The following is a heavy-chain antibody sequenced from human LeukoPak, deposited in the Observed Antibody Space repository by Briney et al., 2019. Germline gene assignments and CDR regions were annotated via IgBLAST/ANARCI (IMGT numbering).Heavy chain of an antibody. CDR3: VREYSGFDY. V-gene: IGHV4-61*01. Sequence: SETLCLTCMVSGDPISGYSNYKWTWIRQPPGKGLEWIGYIYYHGSTNYNHSLKSRVTFSVDTSKNQFSLKLTSVTAADTAVYYCVREYSGFDYWGQGTLVTVSS. J-gene: IGHJ4*02. CDR1: GDPISGYSNYK. CDR2: IYYHGST. D-gene: IGHD6-13*01.